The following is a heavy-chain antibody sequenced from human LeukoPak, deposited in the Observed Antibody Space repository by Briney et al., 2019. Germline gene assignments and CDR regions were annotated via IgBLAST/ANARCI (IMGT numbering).Heavy chain of an antibody. D-gene: IGHD3-3*01. CDR2: IYYSGST. CDR1: GGSISSGGYY. J-gene: IGHJ4*02. V-gene: IGHV4-31*03. CDR3: ARATPLEGGYDFWSGYYRTHYFDY. Sequence: SETLSLTCTVSGGSISSGGYYWSWIRQHPGKGLEWIGYIYYSGSTYYNPSLKSRVTISVDTSKNQFSLKLSSVTAADTAVYYCARATPLEGGYDFWSGYYRTHYFDYWGQGTLVTVSS.